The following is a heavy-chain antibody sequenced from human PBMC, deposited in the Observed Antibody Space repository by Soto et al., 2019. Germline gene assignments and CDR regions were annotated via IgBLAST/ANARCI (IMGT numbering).Heavy chain of an antibody. Sequence: SETLSLTCTVSGGSISSYYWSWIRQPPGKGPEWIGYIYYSGSTNYNPSLKSRVTISVDTSKNQFSLKLSSVTAADTAVYYCAIALGDFWSGFHYYYMDVWGKGTTVTVSS. D-gene: IGHD3-3*01. J-gene: IGHJ6*03. CDR2: IYYSGST. V-gene: IGHV4-59*01. CDR1: GGSISSYY. CDR3: AIALGDFWSGFHYYYMDV.